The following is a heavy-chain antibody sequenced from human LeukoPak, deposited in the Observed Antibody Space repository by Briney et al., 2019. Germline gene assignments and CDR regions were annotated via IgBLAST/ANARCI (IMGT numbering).Heavy chain of an antibody. J-gene: IGHJ4*02. D-gene: IGHD3-16*01. V-gene: IGHV3-23*01. CDR3: AKGKIRSDYIPYYFDY. CDR1: GFTFSSCA. Sequence: GGSLRLSCAASGFTFSSCAMGWVRQAPGKGLEWVSAISGNGISTYYADSVKGRFTISRDNSKDTLSPQMNSLRAEDTAVYYCAKGKIRSDYIPYYFDYWGQGTLVTVSS. CDR2: ISGNGIST.